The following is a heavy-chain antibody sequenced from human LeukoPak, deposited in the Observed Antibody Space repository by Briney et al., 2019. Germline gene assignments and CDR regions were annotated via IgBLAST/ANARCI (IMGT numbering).Heavy chain of an antibody. CDR3: ARQGRGYSYGYVDH. CDR2: IYYSGST. V-gene: IGHV4-39*01. CDR1: GGSISSSSYY. D-gene: IGHD5-18*01. Sequence: SETLSLTCTVSGGSISSSSYYWGWIRQPPGKGLEWIGSIYYSGSTYYSPSLKSRVTISVDTSKNQFSLKLSSVTAADTAVYYCARQGRGYSYGYVDHWGQGTLVTVSS. J-gene: IGHJ4*02.